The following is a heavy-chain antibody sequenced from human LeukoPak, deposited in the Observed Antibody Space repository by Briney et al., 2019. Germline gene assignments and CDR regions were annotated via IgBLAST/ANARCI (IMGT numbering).Heavy chain of an antibody. J-gene: IGHJ4*02. CDR3: ATLVFDSSGYSYFDY. Sequence: AGGSLRLSCAASGFTFSSYAMSWVRQAPGRGLEWLSAISGSADNTYYADSVKGLFTISRDNSKNTLYLQMNSLRAEDTAVYYCATLVFDSSGYSYFDYWGPGTLVTVSS. CDR2: ISGSADNT. CDR1: GFTFSSYA. V-gene: IGHV3-23*01. D-gene: IGHD3-9*01.